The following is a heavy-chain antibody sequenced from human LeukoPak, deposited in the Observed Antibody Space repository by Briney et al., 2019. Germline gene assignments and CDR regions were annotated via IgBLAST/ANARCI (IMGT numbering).Heavy chain of an antibody. CDR1: GGSISSGGYY. CDR3: ARGHYYGSGSYYGWFDP. Sequence: SETLSLTCTVSGGSISSGGYYWSWIRQHTGKGLEWIGYIYYSGSTYYNPSLKSRVTISVDTSKNQFSLKLSSVTAADTAVYYCARGHYYGSGSYYGWFDPWGQGTLVTVSS. J-gene: IGHJ5*02. V-gene: IGHV4-31*03. CDR2: IYYSGST. D-gene: IGHD3-10*01.